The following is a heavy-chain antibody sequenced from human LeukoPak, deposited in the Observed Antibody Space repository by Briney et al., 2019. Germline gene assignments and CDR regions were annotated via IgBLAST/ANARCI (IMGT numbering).Heavy chain of an antibody. CDR3: ARDTPQVAAFDI. J-gene: IGHJ3*02. D-gene: IGHD2-15*01. Sequence: ASVKVSCKASGYTFTSYDINWVRQATGQGLEWMGWMNPNSGNTGYAQKFQGRVTMTRSTSISTAYMELSSLRSEDTAVYYCARDTPQVAAFDIWGQGTMVTVSS. CDR2: MNPNSGNT. CDR1: GYTFTSYD. V-gene: IGHV1-8*01.